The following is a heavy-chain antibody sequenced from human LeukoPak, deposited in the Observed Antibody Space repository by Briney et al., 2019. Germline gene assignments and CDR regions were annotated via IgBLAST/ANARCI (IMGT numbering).Heavy chain of an antibody. CDR3: ARDPGYSSSWSPAYRFDP. J-gene: IGHJ5*02. V-gene: IGHV4-4*07. CDR2: IYTSGST. D-gene: IGHD6-13*01. CDR1: GGSISSYY. Sequence: SETLSLTCTVSGGSISSYYWSWIRQPAGKGLEWIGRIYTSGSTNYNPSLKSRVTMSVDTSKNQFSLKLSSVTAADTAVYYCARDPGYSSSWSPAYRFDPWGQGTLVTVSS.